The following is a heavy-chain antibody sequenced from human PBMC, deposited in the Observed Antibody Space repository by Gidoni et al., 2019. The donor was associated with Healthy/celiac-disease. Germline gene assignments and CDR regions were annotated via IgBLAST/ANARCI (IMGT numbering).Heavy chain of an antibody. CDR1: GGSFSGYY. CDR2: IKHSGST. J-gene: IGHJ4*02. D-gene: IGHD2-2*01. V-gene: IGHV4-34*01. Sequence: QVQLQQWGAGLLKPSETLSLTCAVYGGSFSGYYLSWIRQPPGKGLEWIGEIKHSGSTNYNPYLKSRVTISVDTSKNQFSLKLSSVTAADTAVYYCASDRYCSSTSCHYYFDYWGQGTLVTVSS. CDR3: ASDRYCSSTSCHYYFDY.